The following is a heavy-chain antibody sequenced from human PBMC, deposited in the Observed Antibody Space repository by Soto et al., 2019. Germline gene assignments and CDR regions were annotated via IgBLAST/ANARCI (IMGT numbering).Heavy chain of an antibody. CDR1: GFTVSSNY. Sequence: LRLSCAASGFTVSSNYMSWVRQAPGKGLEWVSVIYSGGSTYYADSVKGRFTISRDNSKNTLYLQMNSLRAEDTAVYYCARDSGSYDYAFDIWGQGTMVTVSS. J-gene: IGHJ3*02. CDR2: IYSGGST. D-gene: IGHD1-26*01. V-gene: IGHV3-53*01. CDR3: ARDSGSYDYAFDI.